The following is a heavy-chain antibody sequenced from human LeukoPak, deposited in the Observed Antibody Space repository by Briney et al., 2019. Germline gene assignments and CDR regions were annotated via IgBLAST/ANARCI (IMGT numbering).Heavy chain of an antibody. CDR2: ITTISHYI. V-gene: IGHV3-21*01. Sequence: GGSLRLSCAASGFTLSDYHMNWVRQAPGRGLEWLSSITTISHYIYYAGAVRGRFTISRDNAKNSLYLQMNSLRGEDTAVYYCARSGGPGTYHQLRYNWFDPWGQGTLVTVSS. J-gene: IGHJ5*02. CDR1: GFTLSDYH. D-gene: IGHD3-10*01. CDR3: ARSGGPGTYHQLRYNWFDP.